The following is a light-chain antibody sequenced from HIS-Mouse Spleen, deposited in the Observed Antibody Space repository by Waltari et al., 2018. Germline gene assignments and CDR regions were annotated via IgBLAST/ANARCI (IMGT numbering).Light chain of an antibody. CDR2: DAS. CDR3: QQSSNWPWT. Sequence: EIVLTQSPATLSLSPGERATLSCRARQSVSSYLAWYQQKPGPAPRLLIYDASHRATGIPARFSGSGSGTDFTLTISSLEPEDFAVYYCQQSSNWPWTFGQGTKVEIK. J-gene: IGKJ1*01. V-gene: IGKV3-11*01. CDR1: QSVSSY.